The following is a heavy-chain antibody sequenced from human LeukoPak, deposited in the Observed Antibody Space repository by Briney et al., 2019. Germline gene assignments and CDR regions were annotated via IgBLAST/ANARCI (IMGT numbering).Heavy chain of an antibody. CDR1: GFTVSSNY. CDR2: IYSGGGT. D-gene: IGHD3-16*01. Sequence: GGSLRLSCAASGFTVSSNYMSWVRQAPGKGLEWVSVIYSGGGTYYADAVKGRFTISRDNSKNTLYLQMNSLRAGDTAVYYCARDHYVDAFELWGQGTMVTVSS. J-gene: IGHJ3*01. V-gene: IGHV3-66*01. CDR3: ARDHYVDAFEL.